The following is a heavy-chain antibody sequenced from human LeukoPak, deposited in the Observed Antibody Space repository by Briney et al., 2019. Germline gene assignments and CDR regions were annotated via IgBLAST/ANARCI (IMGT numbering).Heavy chain of an antibody. V-gene: IGHV3-33*01. D-gene: IGHD3-16*01. CDR1: GFTFSSHG. J-gene: IGHJ4*02. Sequence: GGSLRLSCAASGFTFSSHGMHWVRQSPGKGLEGVAVIWYDGSNKYYADSVRGRFTISRDNSKSTVYLQMDSLRAEDTAVYYCVRWGTGKILDYWGQGTLVTVSS. CDR2: IWYDGSNK. CDR3: VRWGTGKILDY.